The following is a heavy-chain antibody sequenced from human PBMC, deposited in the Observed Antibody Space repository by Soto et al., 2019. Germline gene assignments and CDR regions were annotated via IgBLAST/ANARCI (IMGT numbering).Heavy chain of an antibody. V-gene: IGHV4-59*01. D-gene: IGHD2-15*01. CDR2: IYYSGST. CDR1: GGSISSYY. CDR3: AREKVRCGGSCWQNWFDP. J-gene: IGHJ5*02. Sequence: SETLSLTCTVSGGSISSYYWSWIRQPPGKGLEWIGYIYYSGSTNYNPSLKSRVTISVDTSKNQFSLKLSSVTAADTAVYYCAREKVRCGGSCWQNWFDPWGQGTLVTVSS.